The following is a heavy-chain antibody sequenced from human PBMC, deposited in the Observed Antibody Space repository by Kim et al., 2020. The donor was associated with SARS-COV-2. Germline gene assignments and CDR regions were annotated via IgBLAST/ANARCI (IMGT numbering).Heavy chain of an antibody. J-gene: IGHJ5*02. D-gene: IGHD2-21*01. V-gene: IGHV4-34*01. CDR2: INHNGIT. CDR1: GGSLRGYY. CDR3: ARGGEHIVVVMPTHWFDP. Sequence: SETLSLTCTVSGGSLRGYYWNWIRQAPGKGLEWIGEINHNGITDYNPSLKNRLSISLDTSRNQFSLNLNSVTSADTAVYYCARGGEHIVVVMPTHWFDPWGQGTRVTVSS.